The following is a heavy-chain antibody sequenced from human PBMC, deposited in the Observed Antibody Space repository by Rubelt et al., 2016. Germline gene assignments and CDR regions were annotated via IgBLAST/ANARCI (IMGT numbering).Heavy chain of an antibody. V-gene: IGHV3-33*01. CDR1: GFTFSNYG. CDR2: IWYDGSNK. CDR3: ARSLYGDHYDS. D-gene: IGHD4-17*01. Sequence: VQLLESGGSLVQPGGSLRLSCVASGFTFSNYGMHWVRQAPGKGLEWVEVIWYDGSNKYYVDSAKGRFTISRDNSKNTVYLQRNNRGDEDTAVYYCARSLYGDHYDSWGQGTLVIVSS. J-gene: IGHJ4*02.